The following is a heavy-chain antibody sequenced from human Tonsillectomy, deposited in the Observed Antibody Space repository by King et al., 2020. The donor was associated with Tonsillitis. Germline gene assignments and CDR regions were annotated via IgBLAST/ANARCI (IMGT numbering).Heavy chain of an antibody. J-gene: IGHJ1*01. Sequence: VQLVESGGGLVQPGGSLRLSCAASGFTFSSYAMSWVRQAPGKGLEWVSAISGSGGSTYYADSVKGRFTISRDNSKNTLYLQMNSLRAEDTAVYYCAKGMRITMIVVVSQYFQHWGQGTLVTVSS. CDR2: ISGSGGST. CDR3: AKGMRITMIVVVSQYFQH. CDR1: GFTFSSYA. V-gene: IGHV3-23*04. D-gene: IGHD3-22*01.